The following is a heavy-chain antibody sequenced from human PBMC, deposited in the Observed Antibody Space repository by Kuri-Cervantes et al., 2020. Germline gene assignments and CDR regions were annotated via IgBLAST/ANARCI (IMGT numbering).Heavy chain of an antibody. J-gene: IGHJ4*02. Sequence: LSLTCAASGFTFSSYAMHWVRQAPGKGLEWVAVISYDGSNKYYADSVKGRFTISRDNSRNTLYLQMNSLRAEDTAVYYCAKLGIVGAANPVLIDYWGPGTLVTVSS. V-gene: IGHV3-30-3*02. D-gene: IGHD1-26*01. CDR2: ISYDGSNK. CDR1: GFTFSSYA. CDR3: AKLGIVGAANPVLIDY.